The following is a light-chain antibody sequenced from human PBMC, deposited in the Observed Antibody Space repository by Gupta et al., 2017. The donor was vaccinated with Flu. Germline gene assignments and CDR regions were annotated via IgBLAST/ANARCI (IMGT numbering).Light chain of an antibody. CDR1: ESLLHSNGYHY. V-gene: IGKV2-28*01. Sequence: DIVMPQSPLSLPVIPGEPASISCRSSESLLHSNGYHYLDWYLQKPGQSPQLLMSLASNRASVVPDRFIGSGSGTDFTLKISRVEAEDVGVYYCMQARQYPYTFGQGTRMEIK. CDR3: MQARQYPYT. J-gene: IGKJ2*01. CDR2: LAS.